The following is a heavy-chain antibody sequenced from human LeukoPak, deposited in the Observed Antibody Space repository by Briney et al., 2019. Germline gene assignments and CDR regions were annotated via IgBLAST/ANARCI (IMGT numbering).Heavy chain of an antibody. D-gene: IGHD2-21*02. CDR2: IHPNNGDT. CDR3: ARDGPAQMGDLDY. V-gene: IGHV1-2*02. J-gene: IGHJ4*02. Sequence: ASVKVSCKASGYTFSGTGWYLYWLRQAPGQGLECMGWIHPNNGDTAYPQKFEGGGARTRDTSISTAYMELRRLRPDDTAVYFCARDGPAQMGDLDYWGQGTLVTVPS. CDR1: GYTFSGTGWY.